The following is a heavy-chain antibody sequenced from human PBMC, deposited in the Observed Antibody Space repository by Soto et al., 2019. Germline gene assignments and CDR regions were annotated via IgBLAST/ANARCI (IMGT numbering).Heavy chain of an antibody. Sequence: PGESLKISCKGSGYSFTSYWIGWVRQMPGKGLEWMGIIYPGDSDTRNSPSFQGQVTISADKSISTAYLQWSSLKASDTAMYYCARPDYYDSSGKPGAFDIWGQGTMVTVSS. V-gene: IGHV5-51*01. CDR3: ARPDYYDSSGKPGAFDI. J-gene: IGHJ3*02. CDR2: IYPGDSDT. D-gene: IGHD3-22*01. CDR1: GYSFTSYW.